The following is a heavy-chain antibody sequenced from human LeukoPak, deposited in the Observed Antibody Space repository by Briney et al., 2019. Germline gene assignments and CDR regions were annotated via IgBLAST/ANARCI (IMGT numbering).Heavy chain of an antibody. J-gene: IGHJ4*02. Sequence: PGGSLRLSCAASGFTFSNAWMSWVRQAPGKGLEWVGRIKSKTDGGTTDYAAPVKGRFTISRDDSKNTLYLQMNSLKTEDTAVYYCTTDRAYGWELHQVYWGQGTLVTVSS. V-gene: IGHV3-15*01. D-gene: IGHD1-26*01. CDR2: IKSKTDGGTT. CDR1: GFTFSNAW. CDR3: TTDRAYGWELHQVY.